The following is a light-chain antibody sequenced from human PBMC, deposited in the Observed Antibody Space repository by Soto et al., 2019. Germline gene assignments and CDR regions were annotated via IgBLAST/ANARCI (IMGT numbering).Light chain of an antibody. CDR3: QQAEMYT. CDR2: DAS. J-gene: IGKJ2*01. Sequence: DIQMTQSPSTLSASVGDRVTITCRASQSISSWLAWYQHKAGKAPKLLIYDASSLESGVPSRFSGSGSGTEFTLTISSLQPDDFATYYCQQAEMYTFGQGTKLGIK. V-gene: IGKV1-5*01. CDR1: QSISSW.